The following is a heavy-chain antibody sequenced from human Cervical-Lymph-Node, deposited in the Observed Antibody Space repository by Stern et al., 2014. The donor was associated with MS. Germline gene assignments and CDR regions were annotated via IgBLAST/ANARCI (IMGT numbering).Heavy chain of an antibody. CDR1: GYTFTSYW. J-gene: IGHJ4*02. Sequence: EVQLVESGPELKRPGESLKISCQASGYTFTSYWIGWVRQMPGKGLEWIALIFPGGSDIRYSPSFQGQVTISADKSSSTAYLQWNNLKASDTAIYYCARQRYFDYWGQGTLVTVSS. CDR3: ARQRYFDY. V-gene: IGHV5-51*01. CDR2: IFPGGSDI.